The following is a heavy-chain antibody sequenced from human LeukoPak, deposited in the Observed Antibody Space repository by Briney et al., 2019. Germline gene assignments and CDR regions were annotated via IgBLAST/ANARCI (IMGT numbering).Heavy chain of an antibody. CDR2: IIPIFGTA. V-gene: IGHV1-69*13. D-gene: IGHD3-22*01. J-gene: IGHJ4*02. Sequence: ASVNVSCKASGGTVSSYAISWVRQAPGQGLEWMGGIIPIFGTANYAQKFQGRVTITADESTSTAYMELSSLRSEDTAVYYCASCDSSGCHFDYWGQGTLVTVSS. CDR1: GGTVSSYA. CDR3: ASCDSSGCHFDY.